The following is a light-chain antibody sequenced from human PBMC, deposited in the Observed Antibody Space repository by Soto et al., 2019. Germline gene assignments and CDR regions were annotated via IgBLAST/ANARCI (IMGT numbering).Light chain of an antibody. CDR3: QSYDDSLSVHYV. CDR2: GNT. CDR1: SSNIGSTYD. Sequence: QSVLTQPPSVSGAPGQRVTISCTGSSSNIGSTYDVQWYQQLPGTAPKLLIHGNTDRPSGVPDRFSGSKSGASASLAITGRQADDEADYYCQSYDDSLSVHYVFGTGTQLTVL. V-gene: IGLV1-40*01. J-gene: IGLJ1*01.